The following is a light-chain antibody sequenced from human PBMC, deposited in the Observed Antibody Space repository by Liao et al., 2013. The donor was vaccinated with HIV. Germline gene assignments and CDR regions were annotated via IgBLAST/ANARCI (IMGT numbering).Light chain of an antibody. CDR2: QDT. CDR3: QAWDSTTTAXV. CDR1: KLGDRD. Sequence: SYELTQSPSVSVSPGQTASIPCSGDKLGDRDASWYQQKPGQSPILVIYQDTKRPTGIPERFSGSNSGNTATLTISGTQAMDEADYYCQAWDSTTTAXVFGSGTKVTVL. V-gene: IGLV3-1*01. J-gene: IGLJ1*01.